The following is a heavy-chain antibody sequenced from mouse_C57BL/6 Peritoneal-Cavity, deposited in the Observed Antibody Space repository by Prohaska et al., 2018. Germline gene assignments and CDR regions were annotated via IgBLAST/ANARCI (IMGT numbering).Heavy chain of an antibody. CDR3: ASDGNLDDYAMDY. J-gene: IGHJ4*01. CDR2: MNPNNGGT. V-gene: IGHV1-26*01. CDR1: GYTFTDYY. Sequence: PGASVKISCKASGYTFTDYYMNWVKQSHGKSLEWIGDMNPNNGGTSYNQKFKGKATLTVDKSSSTAYRELRSLTSEDSAVYYCASDGNLDDYAMDYWGQGTSVTVSS. D-gene: IGHD2-1*01.